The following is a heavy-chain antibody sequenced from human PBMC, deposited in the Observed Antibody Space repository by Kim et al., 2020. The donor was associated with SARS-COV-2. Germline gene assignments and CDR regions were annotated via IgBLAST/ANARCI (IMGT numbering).Heavy chain of an antibody. CDR3: ARGRCSGGRCLIDY. D-gene: IGHD2-15*01. CDR1: GGSFSGYY. Sequence: SETLSLTCAVYGGSFSGYYWSWIRQPPGKGLEWIGEINHSGSTNYNPSLKSRATISVDTSKNQFSLKLSSVTAADTAVYYCARGRCSGGRCLIDYWGQGNLVTVSS. V-gene: IGHV4-34*01. CDR2: INHSGST. J-gene: IGHJ4*02.